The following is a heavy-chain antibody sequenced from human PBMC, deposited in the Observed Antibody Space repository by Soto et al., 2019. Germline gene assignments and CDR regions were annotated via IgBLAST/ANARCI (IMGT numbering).Heavy chain of an antibody. CDR2: IADNGGDA. J-gene: IGHJ4*02. D-gene: IGHD3-10*01. CDR3: ARGSTESYPGSRIFDF. V-gene: IGHV3-23*01. CDR1: GLTSGGRG. Sequence: GGSLRLSCVVSGLTSGGRGMRWVRQPAGEGLQWVATIADNGGDAKYADSVRGRFVISRDNSKKTLYLQMTSLTAEDSAMYFCARGSTESYPGSRIFDFWGRGTLVTVSS.